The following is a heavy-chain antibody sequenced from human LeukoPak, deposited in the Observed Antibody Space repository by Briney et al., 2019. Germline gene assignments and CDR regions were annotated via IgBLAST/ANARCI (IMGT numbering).Heavy chain of an antibody. V-gene: IGHV1-2*02. J-gene: IGHJ6*02. CDR3: ARELEVPYYYYGMDV. CDR2: MNPNSGGT. CDR1: GYTFTSYD. D-gene: IGHD2-2*01. Sequence: ASVKVSCKASGYTFTSYDINWVRQATGQGLEWMGWMNPNSGGTNYAQKFQGRVTMTRDTSISTAYMELSRLRSDDTAVYYCARELEVPYYYYGMDVWGQGTTVTVSS.